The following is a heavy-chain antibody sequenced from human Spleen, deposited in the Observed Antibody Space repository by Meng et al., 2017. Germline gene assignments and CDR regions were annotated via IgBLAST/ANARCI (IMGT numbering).Heavy chain of an antibody. Sequence: VQLQPWGAGLLKPSEPLSLTCACYGGSFSGYYWSWIRQPPGKGLEWIGEINHSGSTNYNPSLKSRVTISVDTSKNQFSLKLSSVTAADTAVYYCARGIVGATNWFDPWGQGTLVTVSS. V-gene: IGHV4-34*01. J-gene: IGHJ5*02. CDR1: GGSFSGYY. CDR2: INHSGST. D-gene: IGHD1-26*01. CDR3: ARGIVGATNWFDP.